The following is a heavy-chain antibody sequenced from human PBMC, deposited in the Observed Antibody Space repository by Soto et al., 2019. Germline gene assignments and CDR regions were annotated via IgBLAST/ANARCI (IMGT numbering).Heavy chain of an antibody. Sequence: SETLSLTCTVSGGSISSGGYYWSWIRQHPGKGLEWIGYIYYSGSTYYNPSLKSRVTISVDTSKNQFSLKLSSVTAADTAVYYCARDQVTRPLHYYGMDVWGQGTTVTVS. J-gene: IGHJ6*02. D-gene: IGHD2-2*01. V-gene: IGHV4-31*03. CDR2: IYYSGST. CDR3: ARDQVTRPLHYYGMDV. CDR1: GGSISSGGYY.